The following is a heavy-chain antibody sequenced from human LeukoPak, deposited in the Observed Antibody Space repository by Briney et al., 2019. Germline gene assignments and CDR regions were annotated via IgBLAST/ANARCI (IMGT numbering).Heavy chain of an antibody. CDR3: ATDGAGFDT. Sequence: PGGSLRLSCAASGFTFSDYYMSWIRQAPGKGLEWLLYINIGGTNTHYADSVKGRFTISRDNAKKSLYLEMNNLRAEDTAVYYCATDGAGFDTWGQGVLVTVSS. V-gene: IGHV3-11*01. J-gene: IGHJ5*02. CDR2: INIGGTNT. CDR1: GFTFSDYY.